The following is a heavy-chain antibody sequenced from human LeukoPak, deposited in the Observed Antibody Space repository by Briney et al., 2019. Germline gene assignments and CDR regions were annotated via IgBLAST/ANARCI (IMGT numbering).Heavy chain of an antibody. D-gene: IGHD3-22*01. J-gene: IGHJ4*02. CDR3: AKGPHYYDSSGPAGELDY. V-gene: IGHV3-9*01. CDR1: GFTFDDYA. Sequence: PGRSLRLSCAASGFTFDDYAMHWVRQAPGKGLEWVSGISWNRGSVGYADSVKGRFTISRDNAKNSLYLQMNSLRAEDTALYYCAKGPHYYDSSGPAGELDYWGQGTLVTVSS. CDR2: ISWNRGSV.